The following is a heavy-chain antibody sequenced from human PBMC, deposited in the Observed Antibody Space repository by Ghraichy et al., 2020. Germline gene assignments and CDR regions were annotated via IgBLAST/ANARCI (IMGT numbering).Heavy chain of an antibody. CDR2: FDPEDGET. J-gene: IGHJ4*02. D-gene: IGHD6-6*01. CDR1: GYTLTELS. V-gene: IGHV1-24*01. CDR3: AIRPTARATLGEGMGSSSANPFDY. Sequence: ASVKVSCKVSGYTLTELSMHWVRQAPGKGLEWMGGFDPEDGETIYAQKFQGRVTMTEDTSTDTAYMELSSLRSEDTAVYYCAIRPTARATLGEGMGSSSANPFDYWGQGTLVTVSS.